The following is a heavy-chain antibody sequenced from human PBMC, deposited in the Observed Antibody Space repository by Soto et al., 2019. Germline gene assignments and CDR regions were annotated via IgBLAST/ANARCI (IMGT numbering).Heavy chain of an antibody. V-gene: IGHV3-33*01. CDR1: GFTFSSYG. J-gene: IGHJ4*02. D-gene: IGHD2-15*01. Sequence: GGSLRLSCAASGFTFSSYGMHWVRQAPGKGLEWVAVIWYDGSNKYYADSVKGRFTISRDNSKNTLYLQMNSLRAEDTAVYYCARDTCSGGSCFFLDYWGQGTLVTVSS. CDR3: ARDTCSGGSCFFLDY. CDR2: IWYDGSNK.